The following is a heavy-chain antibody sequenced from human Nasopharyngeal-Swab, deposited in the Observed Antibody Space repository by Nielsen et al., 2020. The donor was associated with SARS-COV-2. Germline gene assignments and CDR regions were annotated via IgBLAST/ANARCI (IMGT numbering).Heavy chain of an antibody. J-gene: IGHJ3*02. D-gene: IGHD4-23*01. V-gene: IGHV3-43*02. CDR2: ISGDGGST. CDR3: AKVLTPVVTPDEDI. Sequence: ETLSLTCEASGFTFDDYAMHWVRQAPGKGLEWVSLISGDGGSTYYADSVKGRFTISRDNSKNSLYLQMNSLRTEDTALYYCAKVLTPVVTPDEDIWGQGTMVTVSS. CDR1: GFTFDDYA.